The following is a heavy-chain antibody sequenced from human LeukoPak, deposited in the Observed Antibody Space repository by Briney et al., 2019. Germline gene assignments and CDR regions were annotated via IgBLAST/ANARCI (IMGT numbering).Heavy chain of an antibody. CDR1: GGSFSGYY. V-gene: IGHV4-34*01. CDR3: AQSGDFWSGYRSFDY. J-gene: IGHJ4*02. Sequence: SETLSLTCAVYGGSFSGYYWSWICQPPGKGLEWIGEINHSGSTNYNPSLKSRVTISVDTSKNQFSLKLSSVTAADTAVYYCAQSGDFWSGYRSFDYWGQGTLVTVSS. D-gene: IGHD3-3*01. CDR2: INHSGST.